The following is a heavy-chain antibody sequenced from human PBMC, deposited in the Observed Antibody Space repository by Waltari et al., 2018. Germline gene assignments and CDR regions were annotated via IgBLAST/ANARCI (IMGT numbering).Heavy chain of an antibody. CDR3: ARPQTISTSWLAS. D-gene: IGHD2-2*01. CDR2: MNANSGHT. V-gene: IGHV1-8*02. CDR1: GYIFTSYD. J-gene: IGHJ5*01. Sequence: QVQLVQSGAEVKKPGASVKVSCKASGYIFTSYDINWVRQATGQGLEWMGWMNANSGHTVYAQTFQGRITLTMNTSISTAYMELSSLRSDDTAVYYCARPQTISTSWLASWGQGTLVTVSA.